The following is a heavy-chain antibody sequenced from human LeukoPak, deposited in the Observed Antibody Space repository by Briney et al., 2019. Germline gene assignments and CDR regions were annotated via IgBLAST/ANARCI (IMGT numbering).Heavy chain of an antibody. D-gene: IGHD3-10*01. V-gene: IGHV3-7*03. CDR2: IKQDGSEK. CDR3: PRDLWFGELSNAFDI. CDR1: GFTFSSYW. Sequence: PGGSLRLSCAAAGFTFSSYWMSWVRQAPGKGLEWVANIKQDGSEKYYVDSVKGRFTISRDNAKNSLYLQMNSLTAEDTAVYYCPRDLWFGELSNAFDIWGEGTMVSDSS. J-gene: IGHJ3*02.